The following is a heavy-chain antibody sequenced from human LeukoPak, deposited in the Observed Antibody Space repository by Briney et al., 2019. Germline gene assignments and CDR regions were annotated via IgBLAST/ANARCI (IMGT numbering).Heavy chain of an antibody. D-gene: IGHD6-13*01. CDR3: ARDYSLDY. Sequence: KFQGGVTITRDTSASTAYMELSSLRSEDTAVYYCARDYSLDYWGQGTLVTVSS. V-gene: IGHV1-3*01. J-gene: IGHJ4*02.